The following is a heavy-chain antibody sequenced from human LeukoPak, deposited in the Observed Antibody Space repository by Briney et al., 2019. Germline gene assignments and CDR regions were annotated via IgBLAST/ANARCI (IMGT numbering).Heavy chain of an antibody. CDR3: ARGRVAPTS. CDR2: INHSGST. D-gene: IGHD3-16*01. J-gene: IGHJ4*02. V-gene: IGHV4-34*01. CDR1: GGSFSGYY. Sequence: SETLSLTCAVYGGSFSGYYWSWIRQPPGKGLEWIGEINHSGSTNYNPSLKSRVTISVDTSKNQFSLRLSSVTAADTAVYYCARGRVAPTSWGQGTLVTVSS.